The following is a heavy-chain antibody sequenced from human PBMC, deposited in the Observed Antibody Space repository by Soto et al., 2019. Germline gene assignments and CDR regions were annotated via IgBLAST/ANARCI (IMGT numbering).Heavy chain of an antibody. CDR3: ARVSGSGSLNWFDP. J-gene: IGHJ5*02. V-gene: IGHV4-61*05. CDR2: IYYSGNT. Sequence: SETLSLTCTVSGDSITSSSHYWGWIRQPPGKGLEWIANIYYSGNTNYNPSLKSRVTISVDTSKNQFSLKLSSVTAADTAVYYCARVSGSGSLNWFDPWGQGTLVTVSS. D-gene: IGHD3-10*01. CDR1: GDSITSSSHY.